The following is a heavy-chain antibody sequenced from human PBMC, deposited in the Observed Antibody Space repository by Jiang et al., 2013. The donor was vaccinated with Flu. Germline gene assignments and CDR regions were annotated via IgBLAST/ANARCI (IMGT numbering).Heavy chain of an antibody. CDR1: EFTVSTNY. J-gene: IGHJ4*02. Sequence: GGSLRLSCAASEFTVSTNYMSWVRQAPGKGLEWVSVIYSGGSTYYADSVKGRFTISRDNSKNTLYLQMNSLRAEDTAVYYCARDNGASYPLDYWGQGTLVTVSS. CDR3: ARDNGASYPLDY. CDR2: IYSGGST. D-gene: IGHD4/OR15-4a*01. V-gene: IGHV3-66*01.